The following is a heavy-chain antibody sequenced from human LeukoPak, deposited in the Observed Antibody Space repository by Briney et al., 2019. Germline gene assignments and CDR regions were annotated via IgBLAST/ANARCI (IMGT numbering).Heavy chain of an antibody. CDR3: ARDLEDIVVVPAAIVYFQH. J-gene: IGHJ1*01. Sequence: ASLKVSCKASGYTFTSYGISWVRQAPGQGLEWMGWTSAYNGNTNYAQKLQGRVTMTTDTSTSTAYLELRSLRSDDTAVYYCARDLEDIVVVPAAIVYFQHWGQGTLVTVSS. V-gene: IGHV1-18*04. CDR2: TSAYNGNT. CDR1: GYTFTSYG. D-gene: IGHD2-2*02.